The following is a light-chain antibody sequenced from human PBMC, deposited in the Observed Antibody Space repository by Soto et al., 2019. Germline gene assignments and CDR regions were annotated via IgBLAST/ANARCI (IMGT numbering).Light chain of an antibody. Sequence: EIVLTQSPGTLSLSPGERATLSCRASQSVSNSYLVWYQHKPGQAPRLLISGASKRATGIPDRFSGSGSGTDFTLTISRLEPEDFATYSCQQYGRSPVTFGPGTKVDIK. CDR1: QSVSNSY. V-gene: IGKV3-20*01. CDR3: QQYGRSPVT. CDR2: GAS. J-gene: IGKJ3*01.